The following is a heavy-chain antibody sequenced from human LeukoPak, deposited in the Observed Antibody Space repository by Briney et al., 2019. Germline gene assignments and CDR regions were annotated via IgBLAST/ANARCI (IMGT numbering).Heavy chain of an antibody. D-gene: IGHD6-13*01. CDR1: GFTFSSYA. V-gene: IGHV3-23*01. CDR2: ISGSGGST. J-gene: IGHJ5*02. Sequence: QPGGSLRLSCAASGFTFSSYAMSWVRQAPGKGLEWVSGISGSGGSTYYADSVKGRFTISRDNSKNTLYLQMNSLRAEDTAVYYCAKTGLIAAAGTWWFDPWGQGTLVTVSS. CDR3: AKTGLIAAAGTWWFDP.